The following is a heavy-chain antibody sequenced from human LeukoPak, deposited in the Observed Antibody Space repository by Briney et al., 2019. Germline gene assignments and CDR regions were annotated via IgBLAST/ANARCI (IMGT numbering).Heavy chain of an antibody. Sequence: GGSLRLSCAASGFTFSSYAMHWVRQAPGKGLEYVSAISSNGGSTYYANSVKGRFTISRDNSKNTLYLQMGSLRAEDMAVYYCASSAVAGTYYYMDVWGKGTTVTVSS. CDR2: ISSNGGST. CDR1: GFTFSSYA. V-gene: IGHV3-64*01. D-gene: IGHD6-19*01. CDR3: ASSAVAGTYYYMDV. J-gene: IGHJ6*03.